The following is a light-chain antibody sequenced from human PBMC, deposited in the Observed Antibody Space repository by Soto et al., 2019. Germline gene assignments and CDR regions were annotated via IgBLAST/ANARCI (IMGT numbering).Light chain of an antibody. CDR2: DVS. J-gene: IGLJ2*01. CDR1: SSDVGSYNH. Sequence: QSALTQPASVSGSPGQSITISCTGTSSDVGSYNHVSWYQQYPGKAPKLIIYDVSNRPSGVSNRFSGSKSGNTASLTISGLQGEDEADYYCSSYTTSGTVVFGGGTKLTVL. CDR3: SSYTTSGTVV. V-gene: IGLV2-14*01.